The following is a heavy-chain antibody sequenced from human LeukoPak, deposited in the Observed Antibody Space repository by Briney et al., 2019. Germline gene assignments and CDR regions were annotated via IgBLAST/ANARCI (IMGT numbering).Heavy chain of an antibody. CDR1: GYSISNGFY. D-gene: IGHD1-7*01. CDR2: IYHSGST. J-gene: IGHJ4*02. CDR3: AGNWNYGYDY. V-gene: IGHV4-38-2*02. Sequence: PSETLSLTCSVSGYSISNGFYWDWIRQPPGKGLEWIGSIYHSGSTYYNPSLKSRVTISVDTSKNQFSLKLSSVTAADTAVYYCAGNWNYGYDYWGQGTLVTVSS.